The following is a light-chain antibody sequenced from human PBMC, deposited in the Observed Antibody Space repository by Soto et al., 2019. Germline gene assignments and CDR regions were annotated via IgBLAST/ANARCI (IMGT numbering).Light chain of an antibody. V-gene: IGKV1-5*01. CDR2: DVS. CDR3: QQYNSDSPWT. CDR1: QGISNW. J-gene: IGKJ1*01. Sequence: DIPLTQSPSTLSTSIGDRVTITCRASQGISNWLAWYQQKPGKAPKLLIYDVSNLESGVPSRFSGSGSGTEFTLTISSLQPDDFATYYCQQYNSDSPWTFGQGTKVEMK.